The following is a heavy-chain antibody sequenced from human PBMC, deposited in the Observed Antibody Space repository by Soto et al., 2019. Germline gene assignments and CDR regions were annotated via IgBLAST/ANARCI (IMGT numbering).Heavy chain of an antibody. J-gene: IGHJ1*01. V-gene: IGHV4-34*09. CDR1: GGSFSGYY. CDR2: IYYSGST. CDR3: ARAGTEYFQH. D-gene: IGHD3-10*01. Sequence: SETLSLTCAVYGGSFSGYYWSWIRQPPGKGLEWIGYIYYSGSTYYNPSLKSRVTISVDTSKNQFSLKLSSVTAAGTAVYYCARAGTEYFQHWGQGTLVTVSS.